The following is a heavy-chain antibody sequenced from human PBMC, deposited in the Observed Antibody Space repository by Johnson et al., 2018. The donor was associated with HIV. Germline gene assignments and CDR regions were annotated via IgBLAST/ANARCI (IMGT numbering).Heavy chain of an antibody. V-gene: IGHV3-66*01. CDR1: GFTVSSNY. Sequence: VQLVESGGGLVQPGGSLSLSCAASGFTVSSNYMSWVRQAPGKGLEWVSVIYSGDSTYYADSVKGRFIISRDNSKHTLYLQMNSLRAEDTAVYYCARVGASRFDAFHVWGQGTMVTVSS. CDR3: ARVGASRFDAFHV. CDR2: IYSGDST. D-gene: IGHD3-16*01. J-gene: IGHJ3*01.